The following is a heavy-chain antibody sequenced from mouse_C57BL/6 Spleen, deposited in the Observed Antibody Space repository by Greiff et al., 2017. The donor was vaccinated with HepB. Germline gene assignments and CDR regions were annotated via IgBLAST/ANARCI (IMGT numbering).Heavy chain of an antibody. CDR1: GYTFTSYW. D-gene: IGHD1-1*01. CDR2: IDPSDSYT. Sequence: QVQLKQSGAELVMPGASVKLSCKASGYTFTSYWMHWVKQRPGQGLEWIGEIDPSDSYTNYNQKFKGKSTLTVDKSSSTAYMQLSSLTSEDSAVYYCARRTTVASYYFDYWGQGTTLTVSS. CDR3: ARRTTVASYYFDY. V-gene: IGHV1-69*01. J-gene: IGHJ2*01.